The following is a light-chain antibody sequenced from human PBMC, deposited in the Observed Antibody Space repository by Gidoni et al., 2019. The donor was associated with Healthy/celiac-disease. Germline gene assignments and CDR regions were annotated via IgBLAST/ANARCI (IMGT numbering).Light chain of an antibody. CDR1: QSVSSN. CDR3: QQYNNWPPLT. V-gene: IGKV3-15*01. CDR2: GAS. Sequence: ERVMTQSAATLSVSPGERATLSCRASQSVSSNLAWYQQKPGQAPRLLIYGASTRATCIPARFSGSGSGTEFTLTISSLQSEDFAVYYCQQYNNWPPLTFGGGTKVEIK. J-gene: IGKJ4*01.